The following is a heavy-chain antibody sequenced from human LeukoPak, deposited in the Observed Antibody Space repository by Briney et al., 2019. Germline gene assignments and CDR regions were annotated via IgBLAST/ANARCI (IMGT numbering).Heavy chain of an antibody. V-gene: IGHV3-23*01. CDR3: AKGSGINHYHWIDP. Sequence: GGSLRLSCAASEFTLSNYAMNWVRQAPGKGLEWVSGISGGGGSTYYADSVKGRFTISRDNSKNTLYLQMDSLRAEDTALYYCAKGSGINHYHWIDPWGQGTLVTVSS. J-gene: IGHJ5*02. CDR2: ISGGGGST. D-gene: IGHD1-14*01. CDR1: EFTLSNYA.